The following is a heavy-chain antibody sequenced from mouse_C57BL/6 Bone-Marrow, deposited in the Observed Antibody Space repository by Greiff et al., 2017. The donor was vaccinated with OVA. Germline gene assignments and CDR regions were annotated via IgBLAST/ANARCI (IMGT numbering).Heavy chain of an antibody. V-gene: IGHV5-17*01. Sequence: VQLQQSGGGLVKPGGSLKLSCAASGFTFSDYGMHWVRQAPEKGLEWVAYISSGSSTIYYADTVKGRFTISRDNAKNTLFLQMTSLRSEDTAMYYCARLGHWYFDVWGTGTTVTVSS. D-gene: IGHD4-1*01. CDR3: ARLGHWYFDV. CDR2: ISSGSSTI. CDR1: GFTFSDYG. J-gene: IGHJ1*03.